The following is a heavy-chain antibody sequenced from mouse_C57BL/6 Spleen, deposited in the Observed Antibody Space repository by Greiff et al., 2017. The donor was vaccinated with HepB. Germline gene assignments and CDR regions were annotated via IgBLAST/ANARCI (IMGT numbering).Heavy chain of an antibody. CDR2: INPSTGGT. V-gene: IGHV1-42*01. D-gene: IGHD2-4*01. CDR1: GYSFTGYY. J-gene: IGHJ2*01. Sequence: EVQLQQSGPELVKPGASVKISCKASGYSFTGYYMNWVKQSPEKSLEWIGEINPSTGGTTYNQKFKAKATLTVDKSSSTAYMQLKSLTSEDSAVYYCARGNYDYDGTYFDYWGQGTTLTVSS. CDR3: ARGNYDYDGTYFDY.